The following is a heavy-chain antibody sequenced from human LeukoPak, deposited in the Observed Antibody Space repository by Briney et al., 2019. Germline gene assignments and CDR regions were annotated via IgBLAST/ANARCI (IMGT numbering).Heavy chain of an antibody. D-gene: IGHD3-10*01. CDR3: ARDAGEVDY. CDR2: INHSGST. CDR1: GGSFSGYY. V-gene: IGHV4-34*01. Sequence: SGTLSLTCAVYGGSFSGYYWSWIRQPPGKGLEWVGEINHSGSTNYNPSLKSRVTISVDTSKNQFSLKLSSVTAADTAVYYCARDAGEVDYWGQGTLATVSS. J-gene: IGHJ4*02.